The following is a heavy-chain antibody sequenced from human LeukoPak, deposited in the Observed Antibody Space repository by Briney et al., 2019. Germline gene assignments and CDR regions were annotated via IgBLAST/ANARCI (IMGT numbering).Heavy chain of an antibody. CDR2: IYYSGIT. J-gene: IGHJ4*02. Sequence: SETLSLTCTVSGGSISSSSYYWGWIRQPPGKGLDWIGSIYYSGITYYNPSLESRVTILVDTSKNQFSLKLSSVTAADTAVYYCASPLGYCSSTNCYGDYWGQGTLVTVSS. V-gene: IGHV4-39*01. CDR1: GGSISSSSYY. D-gene: IGHD2-2*01. CDR3: ASPLGYCSSTNCYGDY.